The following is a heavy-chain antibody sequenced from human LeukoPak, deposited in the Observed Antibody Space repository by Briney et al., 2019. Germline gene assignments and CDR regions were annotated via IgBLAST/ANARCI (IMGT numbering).Heavy chain of an antibody. Sequence: SETLSLTCTVSGGSISSYYWSWIRQPPGKGLEWIGYIYYSGSTNYNPSLKSRVTISVDTSKNQFSLKLSSVTAADTAVYYCARLKRYGSGSYRNWYFDLWGRGTLVTVSS. V-gene: IGHV4-59*12. CDR2: IYYSGST. D-gene: IGHD3-10*01. J-gene: IGHJ2*01. CDR1: GGSISSYY. CDR3: ARLKRYGSGSYRNWYFDL.